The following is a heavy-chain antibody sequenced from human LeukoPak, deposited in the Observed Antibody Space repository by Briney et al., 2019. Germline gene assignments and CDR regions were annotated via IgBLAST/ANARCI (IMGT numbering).Heavy chain of an antibody. CDR3: ARVPDFDLKWFDP. V-gene: IGHV4-34*01. Sequence: PAETLSLTCAVYGWSFSGYYWSWIRQPPGKGLEWIGEINHSGSTKYNPSLKSRVTISVDTSKNQFSLKLSPVTAADTAVYYCARVPDFDLKWFDPWGQGTLVTVSS. J-gene: IGHJ5*02. CDR2: INHSGST. CDR1: GWSFSGYY.